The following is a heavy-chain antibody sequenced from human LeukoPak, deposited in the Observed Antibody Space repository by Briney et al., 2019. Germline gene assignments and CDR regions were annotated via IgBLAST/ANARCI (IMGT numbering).Heavy chain of an antibody. D-gene: IGHD6-19*01. CDR1: GFTFSSYE. CDR3: LPWLAHDY. J-gene: IGHJ4*02. CDR2: ISSSGSTI. Sequence: GGSLRLSCAASGFTFSSYEMNWVRQAPGKGLEWVSYISSSGSTIYYADSVKGRFTISRDNAKNSLYLQMNSLRAEDTAAYYCLPWLAHDYWGQGTLVTVSS. V-gene: IGHV3-48*03.